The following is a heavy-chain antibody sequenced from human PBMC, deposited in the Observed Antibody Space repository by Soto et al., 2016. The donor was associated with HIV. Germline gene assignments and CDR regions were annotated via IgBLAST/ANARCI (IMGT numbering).Heavy chain of an antibody. CDR3: ARAITKKVVNWMLFDI. V-gene: IGHV3-30*14. D-gene: IGHD3-22*01. Sequence: VQLVESGGGVVQPGRSVRLSCAASGFTFSSYAMHWVRQAPGKGLEWVAVISFDGIDTYYTDSVKGRFIISRDNSKNTLYLQMNSLRAEDTAVYYCARAITKKVVNWMLFDIWGQGTMVNRLF. J-gene: IGHJ3*02. CDR2: ISFDGIDT. CDR1: GFTFSSYA.